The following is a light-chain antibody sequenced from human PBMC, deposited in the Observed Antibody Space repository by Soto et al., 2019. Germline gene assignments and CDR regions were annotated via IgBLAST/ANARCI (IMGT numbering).Light chain of an antibody. CDR3: QSYDSSLSGDV. J-gene: IGLJ1*01. V-gene: IGLV1-40*01. CDR2: GST. CDR1: GSNIGAPYD. Sequence: QSALTQPPSLSGAPGQRVTISCTGSGSNIGAPYDVHWYQHLPGTAPKLLIYGSTNRPSGVPGRFSGSKSGTSASLAITGLQAEDEADYYCQSYDSSLSGDVFGAGTKGTVL.